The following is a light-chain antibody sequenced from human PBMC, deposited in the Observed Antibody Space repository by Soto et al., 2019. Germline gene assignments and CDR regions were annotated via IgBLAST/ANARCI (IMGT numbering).Light chain of an antibody. J-gene: IGLJ3*02. CDR2: EVT. V-gene: IGLV2-14*01. Sequence: QSVLTQPASVSGSPGQSITISCTGTTSDVGGYSYVSWYQQHPGTAPKLMIYEVTNRPSGVSNRFSGSKSGNTASLTISGLQAEDEADYYCSSYTSSSTLVFGGGAKLTVL. CDR1: TSDVGGYSY. CDR3: SSYTSSSTLV.